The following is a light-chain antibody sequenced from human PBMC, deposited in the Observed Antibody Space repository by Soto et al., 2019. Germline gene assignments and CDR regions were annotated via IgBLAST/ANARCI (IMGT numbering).Light chain of an antibody. V-gene: IGKV3-20*01. J-gene: IGKJ1*01. CDR1: QSVSTNY. CDR3: QQYGTSPQT. Sequence: SVLTQSPGTVSLSPGERATRACRASQSVSTNYLAWYQQKPGQAPRLLIYRTSTRATGIPDRFSGGGSGTDFTLTISRLAPEDFAVYYCQQYGTSPQTFGQGTKVDIK. CDR2: RTS.